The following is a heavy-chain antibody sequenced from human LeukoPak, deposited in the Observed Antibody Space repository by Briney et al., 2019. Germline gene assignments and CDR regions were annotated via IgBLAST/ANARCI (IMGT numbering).Heavy chain of an antibody. D-gene: IGHD5-18*01. CDR1: GGSISSYY. CDR3: ARTTLGYSYGLQDY. Sequence: SETLSLTCTVSGGSISSYYWSWIRQPPGKGLEWIGYIYYSGSTNYNPSLKSRVTISVDTSKNQFSLKLSSVTAADTAVYYCARTTLGYSYGLQDYWGQGTLVTVSS. J-gene: IGHJ4*02. CDR2: IYYSGST. V-gene: IGHV4-59*01.